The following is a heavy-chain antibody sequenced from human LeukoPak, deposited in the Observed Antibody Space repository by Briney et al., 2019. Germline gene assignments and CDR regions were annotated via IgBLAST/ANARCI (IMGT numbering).Heavy chain of an antibody. V-gene: IGHV4-39*01. CDR2: ISYSGKT. CDR1: GGSISTSSYY. J-gene: IGHJ3*02. Sequence: SETLSLTCSVSGGSISTSSYYWGWIRQPPGKGLEWIGSISYSGKTYYNSSLKSRVTISVDASQNQFSLRLTSVTAADAAVYYCARVVYYYDSSGYWVAAFDMWGRGTMVTVSS. D-gene: IGHD3-22*01. CDR3: ARVVYYYDSSGYWVAAFDM.